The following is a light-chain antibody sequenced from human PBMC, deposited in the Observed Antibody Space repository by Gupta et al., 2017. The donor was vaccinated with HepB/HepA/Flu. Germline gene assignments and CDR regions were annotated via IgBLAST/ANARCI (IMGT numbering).Light chain of an antibody. CDR3: QQRYSTLTPIT. V-gene: IGKV1-39*01. CDR2: AAS. Sequence: DIQMTQYPSSLSASVGDRVTITCRASQSISSYLNWYQQKPGKAPKLLIYAASSLQRGVPSRFSGSGSGTDFTLTISSRQPEDFATYYCQQRYSTLTPITFGQGTRLEIK. CDR1: QSISSY. J-gene: IGKJ5*01.